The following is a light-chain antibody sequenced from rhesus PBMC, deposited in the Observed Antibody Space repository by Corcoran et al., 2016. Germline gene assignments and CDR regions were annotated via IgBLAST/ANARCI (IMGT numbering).Light chain of an antibody. CDR3: QQFSNWPLT. J-gene: IGKJ4*01. CDR2: DTS. V-gene: IGKV3-42*03. CDR1: QSVSRN. Sequence: DIVMTQSPATLSLSPGERATLSCRASQSVSRNLAWYQQKPGQAPSLLIYDTSHRATGIPDRFSGSGSGTDVTLTISSLEPEDFAVYYCQQFSNWPLTFGGGTKVEIK.